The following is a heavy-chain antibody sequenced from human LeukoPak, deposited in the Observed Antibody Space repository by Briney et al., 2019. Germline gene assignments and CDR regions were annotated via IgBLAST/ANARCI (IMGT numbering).Heavy chain of an antibody. D-gene: IGHD2-2*01. CDR1: GYTFTGYY. CDR3: ARDQLPYCSSTSCYGGHWFDP. J-gene: IGHJ5*02. CDR2: INLNSGST. V-gene: IGHV1-2*02. Sequence: ASVKVSCKASGYTFTGYYSHWVRQAPGQGLEWMGWINLNSGSTNYSQKFQGRVTMTRDTSISTAYMELSRLKSDDTAVYYCARDQLPYCSSTSCYGGHWFDPWGQGTLVTVSS.